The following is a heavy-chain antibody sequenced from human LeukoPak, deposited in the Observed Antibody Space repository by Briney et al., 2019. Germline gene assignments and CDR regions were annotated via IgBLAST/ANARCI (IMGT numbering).Heavy chain of an antibody. J-gene: IGHJ4*02. CDR2: INHSGST. CDR3: ANIAAAGTIDY. CDR1: GGSFSGYY. Sequence: SETLSLTCAVYGGSFSGYYWSWIRQPPGKGLEWIGEINHSGSTNYNPSLKSRVTISVDTSKNQFSLKLSSVTAADTAVYYCANIAAAGTIDYWGQGTLVTVSS. V-gene: IGHV4-34*01. D-gene: IGHD6-13*01.